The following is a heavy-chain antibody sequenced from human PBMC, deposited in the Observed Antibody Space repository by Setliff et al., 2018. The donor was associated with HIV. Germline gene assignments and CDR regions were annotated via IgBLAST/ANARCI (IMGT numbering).Heavy chain of an antibody. D-gene: IGHD1-26*01. V-gene: IGHV4-39*01. J-gene: IGHJ4*02. CDR3: AFSGTYYYVY. Sequence: SETLSLTCTVSGGSISNNSYYWGWVRQPPGKGLELIGNLFYNGNTYYNPSLKSRVTISGDTSKKQFSLKLRAVTAADSAVYYCAFSGTYYYVYWGQGTLVTVSS. CDR1: GGSISNNSYY. CDR2: LFYNGNT.